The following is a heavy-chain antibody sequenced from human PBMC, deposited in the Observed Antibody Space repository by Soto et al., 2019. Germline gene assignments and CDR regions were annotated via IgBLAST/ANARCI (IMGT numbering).Heavy chain of an antibody. J-gene: IGHJ4*02. CDR3: TRDKVVAGNGGYY. V-gene: IGHV3-74*01. CDR2: INGDGSSI. CDR1: GFTFSSYW. D-gene: IGHD6-19*01. Sequence: GGSLRLSCEASGFTFSSYWMHWVRQAPGKGLVWVSRINGDGSSISYADSVKGRFIISRDNAKNTLYLQMNSLGAEDTAVYYCTRDKVVAGNGGYYWGQGTLVTVYS.